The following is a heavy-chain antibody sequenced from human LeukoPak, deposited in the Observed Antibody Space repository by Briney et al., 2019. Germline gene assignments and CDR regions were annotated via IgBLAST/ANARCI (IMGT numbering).Heavy chain of an antibody. CDR2: ITFSSDTI. J-gene: IGHJ6*03. V-gene: IGHV3-48*04. Sequence: PGGSLRLSCAGSGFTFSRFSMNWVRQAPGKGLEWISYITFSSDTIYHTDSVKGRFTTSRDNAKNSLYLQMSSLRAEDTAVYYCARVPVDFWSGSDDYFYYMDVWGKGTTVTVSS. CDR3: ARVPVDFWSGSDDYFYYMDV. D-gene: IGHD3-3*01. CDR1: GFTFSRFS.